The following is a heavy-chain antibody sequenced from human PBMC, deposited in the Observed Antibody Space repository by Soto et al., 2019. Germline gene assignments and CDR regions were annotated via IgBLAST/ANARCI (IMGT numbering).Heavy chain of an antibody. CDR1: DGSISTYF. D-gene: IGHD3-3*01. J-gene: IGHJ4*02. V-gene: IGHV4-4*07. CDR3: ARGGQDFWSGPFDY. Sequence: PSETLSLTCTVSDGSISTYFCNWIRQPAGKGLEWIGRIDNGGNTNYNPSLKSRVTMSADTSRNQFSLKLNSVTAADTAVYYCARGGQDFWSGPFDYWGQGALVTVSS. CDR2: IDNGGNT.